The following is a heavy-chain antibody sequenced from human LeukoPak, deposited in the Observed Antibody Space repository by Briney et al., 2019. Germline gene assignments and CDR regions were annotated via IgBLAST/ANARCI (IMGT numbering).Heavy chain of an antibody. J-gene: IGHJ4*02. V-gene: IGHV1-69*04. CDR1: GGTFTNFA. CDR2: IVPLLDIA. D-gene: IGHD5-12*01. CDR3: ARDNIYEGGHGLGGPNYFDY. Sequence: SVKVSCKASGGTFTNFAFTWVRQAPGQGLECMGRIVPLLDIANYAQKFQGRVTITADKSTSTVYMELSSLTSEDTAVYYCARDNIYEGGHGLGGPNYFDYWGQGTLVTVSS.